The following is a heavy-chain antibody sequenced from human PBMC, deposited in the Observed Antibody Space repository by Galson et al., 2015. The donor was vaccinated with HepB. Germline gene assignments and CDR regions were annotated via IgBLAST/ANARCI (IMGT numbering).Heavy chain of an antibody. J-gene: IGHJ4*02. CDR1: GFTFSGSA. V-gene: IGHV3-73*01. Sequence: SLRLSCAASGFTFSGSAIHWVRQASGRGPESIGHIRSKATNYAPLYVPSLKGRFTISRDDSKNMAYLHMRSLKTDDTAVYYCVRSGDFSGYSSRWGQGTLVTVSS. CDR2: IRSKATNYAP. D-gene: IGHD6-13*01. CDR3: VRSGDFSGYSSR.